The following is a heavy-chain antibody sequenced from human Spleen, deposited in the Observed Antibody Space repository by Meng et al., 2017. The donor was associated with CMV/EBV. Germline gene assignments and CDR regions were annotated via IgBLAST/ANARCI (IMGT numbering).Heavy chain of an antibody. V-gene: IGHV1-18*01. J-gene: IGHJ6*02. CDR1: AYTFTNYG. D-gene: IGHD3-10*01. CDR2: IGVYRGNT. Sequence: ASVKVSCKASAYTFTNYGITWVRQAPGQGLEWIGWIGVYRGNTNYAEKFRDRATMTTDTSTSTAYMELRSLRSDDTAVYYCARDPGYYGYYGMDVWGQGTTVTVSS. CDR3: ARDPGYYGYYGMDV.